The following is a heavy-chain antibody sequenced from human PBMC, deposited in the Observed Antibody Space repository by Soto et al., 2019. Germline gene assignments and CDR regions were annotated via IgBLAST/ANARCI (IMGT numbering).Heavy chain of an antibody. CDR3: ARFRLGRNPYYFDY. J-gene: IGHJ4*02. D-gene: IGHD1-26*01. V-gene: IGHV4-59*01. CDR1: GGSISSYY. Sequence: QVQLQESGPGLVKASETLSLTCTVSGGSISSYYWSWIRQPPGKGLEYIGYMYYSGSTNYNPSLTSRVTISGDTSKNQFSLKLNSVTAADTAVYYCARFRLGRNPYYFDYWGQGTLVVVSS. CDR2: MYYSGST.